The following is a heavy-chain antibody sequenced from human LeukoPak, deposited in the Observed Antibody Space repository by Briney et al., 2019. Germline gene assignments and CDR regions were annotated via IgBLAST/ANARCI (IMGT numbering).Heavy chain of an antibody. V-gene: IGHV1-2*02. CDR1: GYTFTSYY. D-gene: IGHD4-23*01. CDR3: ASVPGGRSDDAFDI. J-gene: IGHJ3*02. Sequence: GASVKVSCKASGYTFTSYYMHWVRQAPGQGLEWMGWINPNSGGTNYAQKFQGRVTMTRDTSISTAYMELSRLRSDDTAVYYCASVPGGRSDDAFDIWGQGTMVTVSS. CDR2: INPNSGGT.